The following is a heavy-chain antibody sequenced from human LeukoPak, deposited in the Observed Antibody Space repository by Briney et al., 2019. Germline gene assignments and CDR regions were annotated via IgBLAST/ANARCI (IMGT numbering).Heavy chain of an antibody. CDR3: AKKLGSGSYYNPIDY. D-gene: IGHD3-10*01. Sequence: PGGSLRLSCAASGFTFSSYAMSWVRQAPGKGLEWVSAISGSGGSTYYADSVKGRFTISRDNSKNTLYLQMNSLRAEDTAVYYCAKKLGSGSYYNPIDYWGQGTLVTVSS. CDR1: GFTFSSYA. J-gene: IGHJ4*02. V-gene: IGHV3-23*01. CDR2: ISGSGGST.